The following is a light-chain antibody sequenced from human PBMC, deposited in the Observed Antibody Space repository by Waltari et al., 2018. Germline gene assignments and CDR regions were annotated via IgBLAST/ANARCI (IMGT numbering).Light chain of an antibody. CDR2: GAS. CDR3: QQYGSSVMYT. CDR1: QSITKKF. V-gene: IGKV3-20*01. J-gene: IGKJ2*01. Sequence: VLTQSPGTLSLSPGESATLSCRASQSITKKFFAWYQQKPGQAPRLLIYGASSRAAGIPDRFSGSGSGTDFTLTISRLEPEDSAVYYCQQYGSSVMYTFGQGTKLEIE.